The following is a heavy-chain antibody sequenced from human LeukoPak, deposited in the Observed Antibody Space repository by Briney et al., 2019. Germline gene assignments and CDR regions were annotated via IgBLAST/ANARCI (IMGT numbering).Heavy chain of an antibody. D-gene: IGHD2-2*01. CDR1: GGTFSSYA. V-gene: IGHV1-69*01. Sequence: SLKVSCKASGGTFSSYAISWVRQAPGHGLEWMGGIIPIFGTANYAQKFQGRVTITADESTSTAYMELSSLRSEDTAVYYCARLGYCSSTSCSDAFDIWGQGTMVTVSS. CDR3: ARLGYCSSTSCSDAFDI. CDR2: IIPIFGTA. J-gene: IGHJ3*02.